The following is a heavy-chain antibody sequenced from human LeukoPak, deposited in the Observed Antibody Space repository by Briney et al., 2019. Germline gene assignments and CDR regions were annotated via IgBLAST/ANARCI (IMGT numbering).Heavy chain of an antibody. J-gene: IGHJ4*02. CDR2: ISHSSTSV. CDR1: GFTFGTYG. CDR3: ARASRSGYDY. V-gene: IGHV3-48*02. D-gene: IGHD3-22*01. Sequence: PGGSLRLSCAASGFTFGTYGMNWLRQAPGKGLEWVSYISHSSTSVYYADSVKGRFTISRDNSKNSLTLQMNGLRDEDTAVYYCARASRSGYDYWGQGTLVTVSS.